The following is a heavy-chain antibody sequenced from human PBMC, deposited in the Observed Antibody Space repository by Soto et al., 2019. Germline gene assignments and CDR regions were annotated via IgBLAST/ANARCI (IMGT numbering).Heavy chain of an antibody. J-gene: IGHJ6*02. CDR2: IIPISGTA. D-gene: IGHD3-3*01. CDR1: GGTFSSYA. V-gene: IGHV1-69*12. CDR3: AREGRSGPYYYHGMDV. Sequence: QVQLVQSGAEVKKPGSSVKVSCKASGGTFSSYAITWVRQAPGQGLEWMGGIIPISGTANYAQKFQGRVTITADESTSTAYMELSSLRSEDTAVYYCAREGRSGPYYYHGMDVWGQGTTVTVSS.